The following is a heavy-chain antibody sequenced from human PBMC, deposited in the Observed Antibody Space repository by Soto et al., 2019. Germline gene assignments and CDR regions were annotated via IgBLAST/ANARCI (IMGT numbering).Heavy chain of an antibody. CDR2: FSAGGRA. D-gene: IGHD4-17*01. Sequence: EVQLLESGGALVRPGGSLRLSCAASGFSFNNYALSWVRPAPGKGLEWVSTFSAGGRAYYAASVQGRFTIARDSSQDTVHLQISDLRPEDTAVYYCAKESLPEHYGDTLFDYWGQGTRVTVSS. CDR1: GFSFNNYA. V-gene: IGHV3-23*01. J-gene: IGHJ4*02. CDR3: AKESLPEHYGDTLFDY.